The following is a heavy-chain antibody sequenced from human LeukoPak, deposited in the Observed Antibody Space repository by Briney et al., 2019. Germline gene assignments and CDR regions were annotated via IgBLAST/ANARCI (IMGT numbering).Heavy chain of an antibody. Sequence: PSETLSLTCAVYGGSFSGYYWSWIRQPPGKGLEWIGEINHSGSTNCNPSLKSRVTISVDTSKNQFSLKLSSVTAADTAVYYCARARPYDRKYFQHWGQGTLVTVSS. CDR3: ARARPYDRKYFQH. J-gene: IGHJ1*01. D-gene: IGHD3-22*01. V-gene: IGHV4-34*01. CDR2: INHSGST. CDR1: GGSFSGYY.